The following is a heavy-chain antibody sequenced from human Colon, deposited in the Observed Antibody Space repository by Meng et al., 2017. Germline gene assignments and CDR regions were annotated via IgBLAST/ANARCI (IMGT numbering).Heavy chain of an antibody. Sequence: QVQRPESGPGLVRPSETLSLTCNVSGGSVSSASYYWSWIRQPPGKGLEWIGLIHYSGSRNYNPSLKSRVTMSVDTSKNQVSLRLTSVTAADTAVYYCARFYGSGTFEVHDYWGQGTLVTVSS. CDR2: IHYSGSR. J-gene: IGHJ4*02. CDR3: ARFYGSGTFEVHDY. V-gene: IGHV4-61*01. D-gene: IGHD3-10*01. CDR1: GGSVSSASYY.